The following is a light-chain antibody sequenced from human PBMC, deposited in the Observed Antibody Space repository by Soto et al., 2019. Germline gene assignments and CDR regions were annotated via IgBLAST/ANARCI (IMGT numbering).Light chain of an antibody. CDR1: QGISNA. CDR3: QYFSDYQGT. V-gene: IGKV1D-13*01. J-gene: IGKJ5*01. CDR2: DVS. Sequence: AIQLTQSPSSLSASVGDRVTLTCRASQGISNALAWYQQKPGGAPRLLIYDVSTLESGVPSRFSGSGSGTDFTLTINSLQPEDFDTYSCQYFSDYQGTFGQGTRLEIK.